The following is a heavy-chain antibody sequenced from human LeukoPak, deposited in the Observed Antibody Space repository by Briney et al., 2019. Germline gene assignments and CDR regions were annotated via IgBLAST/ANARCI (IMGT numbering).Heavy chain of an antibody. D-gene: IGHD5-18*01. J-gene: IGHJ5*02. CDR2: INPNSGGT. CDR1: GYTFTGYY. Sequence: ASVKVSCKASGYTFTGYYMHWERQAPGQGLEWMGWINPNSGGTNYAQKFQGWVTMTRDTSISTAYMELSRLRSDDTAVYYCARGFDRGYSRTPFDPWGQGTLVTVSS. CDR3: ARGFDRGYSRTPFDP. V-gene: IGHV1-2*04.